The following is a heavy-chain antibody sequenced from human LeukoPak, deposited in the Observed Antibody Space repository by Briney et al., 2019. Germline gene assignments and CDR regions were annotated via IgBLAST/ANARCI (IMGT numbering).Heavy chain of an antibody. CDR1: GGSFSGYY. Sequence: SETLSLTCAVDGGSFSGYYWSWIRQPPGKGLEWIGEINHSGSTNYNPSLKSRVTISVDTSKNQFSLKLSSVTAADTAVYYCARGVTPLTYYDYVWGSYRYSGALDIWGQGTMVTVSS. V-gene: IGHV4-34*01. CDR2: INHSGST. CDR3: ARGVTPLTYYDYVWGSYRYSGALDI. J-gene: IGHJ3*02. D-gene: IGHD3-16*02.